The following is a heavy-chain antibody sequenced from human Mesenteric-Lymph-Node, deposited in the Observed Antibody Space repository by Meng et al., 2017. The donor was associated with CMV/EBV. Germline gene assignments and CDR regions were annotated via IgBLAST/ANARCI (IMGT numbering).Heavy chain of an antibody. CDR3: ARGSSYDILTGYFDY. V-gene: IGHV4-34*01. Sequence: QVGVAPLKPSGTLSVTCAVYGGSFSGYYWNWIRQSPEKGLEWIGEINHSGSTTYNPSFTSRIIISVDTSTNQISLNMSSVTAADTAVYYCARGSSYDILTGYFDYWGQGALVTVSS. CDR1: GGSFSGYY. J-gene: IGHJ4*02. D-gene: IGHD3-9*01. CDR2: INHSGST.